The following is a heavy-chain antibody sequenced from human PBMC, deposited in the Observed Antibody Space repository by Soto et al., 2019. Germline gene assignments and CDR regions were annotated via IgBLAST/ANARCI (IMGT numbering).Heavy chain of an antibody. J-gene: IGHJ5*01. CDR3: ARDQGEIVAAPIENNGLSNRLDS. CDR1: GFIFRNYG. Sequence: QVKVVESGGGVVQPGRSLRLSCAASGFIFRNYGMHWVRQAPGKGLEWLAAIWYDGVNTHYADSVKGRFSTSRDNSKNTVYLQINSLRAEDTAVYYCARDQGEIVAAPIENNGLSNRLDSWGQGTLVTVSS. V-gene: IGHV3-33*01. CDR2: IWYDGVNT. D-gene: IGHD2-8*01.